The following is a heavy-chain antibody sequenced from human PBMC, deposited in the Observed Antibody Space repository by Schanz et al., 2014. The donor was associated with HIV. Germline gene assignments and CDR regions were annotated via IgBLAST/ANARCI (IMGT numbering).Heavy chain of an antibody. CDR1: GYTFSSYD. D-gene: IGHD6-6*01. Sequence: QVQLVQSGAEVKNPGASVKVSCKASGYTFSSYDINWVRQATGQGLEWMGGMNPNSGHTGYAQKFQGRVDMTRTTSISTAYMELRGLASEDTAVYFCARARAKIEGRPVGNWFDPWGQGTLVTVSS. V-gene: IGHV1-8*01. CDR3: ARARAKIEGRPVGNWFDP. J-gene: IGHJ5*02. CDR2: MNPNSGHT.